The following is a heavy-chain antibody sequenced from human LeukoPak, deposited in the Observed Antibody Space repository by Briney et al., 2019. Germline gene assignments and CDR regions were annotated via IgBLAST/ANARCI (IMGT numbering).Heavy chain of an antibody. V-gene: IGHV3-74*01. CDR2: INSDGSCT. Sequence: PGGSLRLSCAASGFTFSSYWMHWVHQAPGKGLVWVSRINSDGSCTSYADSVKGRFTISRDNAKNTPYLQMNSLRAEDTAVYYCARGGAMYNWNLFDYWGQGTLVTVSS. J-gene: IGHJ4*02. CDR1: GFTFSSYW. CDR3: ARGGAMYNWNLFDY. D-gene: IGHD1-20*01.